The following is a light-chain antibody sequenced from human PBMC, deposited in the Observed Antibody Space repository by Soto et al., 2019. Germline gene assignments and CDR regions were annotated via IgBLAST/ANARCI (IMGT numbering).Light chain of an antibody. V-gene: IGKV1-27*01. CDR3: QKYTSVPIT. CDR2: ASS. Sequence: IQVTKSPFSLSSSIAYRFTITCLTSQTISTYLKWYQQKPGKVHKLLIYASSTLQSGVPSRFSGSGSGTDFTLTISSLQPEDVATYYCQKYTSVPITFGGGTKVDIK. J-gene: IGKJ4*01. CDR1: QTISTY.